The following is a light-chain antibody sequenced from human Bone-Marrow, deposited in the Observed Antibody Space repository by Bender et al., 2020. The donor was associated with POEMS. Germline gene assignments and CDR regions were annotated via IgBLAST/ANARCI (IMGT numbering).Light chain of an antibody. V-gene: IGLV2-8*01. Sequence: QSALTQPPSASGSAGQSVTISCTGTSSDVGGYNYVSWYQQHPGKAPKLLIYEVNKRPSGVPDRFSGSKSGNTASLTVSGLQAEDEADYYCQSYDSSLSGSVFGTGTKVTVL. CDR2: EVN. J-gene: IGLJ1*01. CDR1: SSDVGGYNY. CDR3: QSYDSSLSGSV.